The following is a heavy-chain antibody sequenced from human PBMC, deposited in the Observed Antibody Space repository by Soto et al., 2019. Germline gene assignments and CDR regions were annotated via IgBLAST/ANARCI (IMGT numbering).Heavy chain of an antibody. CDR1: GFSFGDSA. CDR2: VNPDGSDT. J-gene: IGHJ6*02. CDR3: AKDMNSDYYGSGSSQFYYYYGMDV. Sequence: PGGSLRLSCAASGFSFGDSAMSWVRQPPGKGLEWLAAVNPDGSDTFYADSVKGRFTISRDNSKNTLYLQMNSLRAEDTAVYYCAKDMNSDYYGSGSSQFYYYYGMDVWGQGTTVTVSS. V-gene: IGHV3-23*01. D-gene: IGHD3-10*01.